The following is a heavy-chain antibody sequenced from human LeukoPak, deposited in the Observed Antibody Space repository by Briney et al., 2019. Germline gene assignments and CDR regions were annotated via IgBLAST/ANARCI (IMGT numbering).Heavy chain of an antibody. CDR3: AKDGPYYDSSGVDY. V-gene: IGHV3-30*18. CDR2: ISYDGSNK. CDR1: GFTFSSYG. D-gene: IGHD3-22*01. J-gene: IGHJ4*02. Sequence: GRSLRLSCAASGFTFSSYGMHWVRQAPGKGLEWVAVISYDGSNKYYADSVKGRFTISRDNSKNTLYLQMNSLRAEDTAVYYCAKDGPYYDSSGVDYWGQGTLVTVSS.